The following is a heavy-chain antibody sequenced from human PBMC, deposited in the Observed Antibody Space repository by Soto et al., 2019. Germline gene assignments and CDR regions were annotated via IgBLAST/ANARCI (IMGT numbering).Heavy chain of an antibody. CDR1: GYTFRNYD. J-gene: IGHJ6*02. D-gene: IGHD5-12*01. CDR2: ISISKGKT. Sequence: QVQLVQSGAEVKRPGASVKVSCKASGYTFRNYDVAWVRRAPGHVLEWMGWISISKGKTYYQESLQGRVTMTMDTGTTTAYMEVMSLRSDDTALYYCARKGYIGNFGLDVWGQGTTVTVSS. CDR3: ARKGYIGNFGLDV. V-gene: IGHV1-18*01.